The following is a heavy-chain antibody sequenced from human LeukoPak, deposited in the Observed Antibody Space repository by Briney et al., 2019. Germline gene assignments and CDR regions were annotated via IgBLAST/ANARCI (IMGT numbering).Heavy chain of an antibody. CDR2: INPNSGGT. J-gene: IGHJ4*02. CDR3: ARGEELVPFFDY. V-gene: IGHV1-2*02. CDR1: GYTFSIYG. Sequence: ASVKVSCKASGYTFSIYGISWVRQAPGQGLEWMGWINPNSGGTNYAQKFQGRVTMTRDTSISTAYMELSRLRSDDTAVYSCARGEELVPFFDYWGQGTLVTVSS. D-gene: IGHD6-6*01.